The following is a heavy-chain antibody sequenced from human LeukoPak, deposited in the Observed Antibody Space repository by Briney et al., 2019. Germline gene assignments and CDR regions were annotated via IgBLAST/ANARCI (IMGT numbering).Heavy chain of an antibody. D-gene: IGHD3-16*01. CDR2: ISGSTGRT. CDR1: GFTFSNFA. CDR3: AKANCGSECFYIMDV. Sequence: GEPLRLSCAAPGFTFSNFAMNWVHQAPAKGLQCVSSISGSTGRTYYADSVKGRFTISRDDSKNTVYLEMSSLRAEDTALYCCAKANCGSECFYIMDVWGQGTMVAVSS. V-gene: IGHV3-23*01. J-gene: IGHJ6*02.